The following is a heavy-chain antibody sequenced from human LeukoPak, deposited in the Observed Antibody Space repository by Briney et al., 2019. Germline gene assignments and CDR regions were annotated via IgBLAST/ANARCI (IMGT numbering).Heavy chain of an antibody. CDR2: SNYGGCGST. Sequence: SETLSLTCTVSGGSISSSSYYWGWTRQPPGKGLDSIGNSNYGGCGSTYYNPSLKSRVTISVDTSRSQFSLKLNSVTAADTAVYYCARHPPGYPNWFDPWGQGTLVSVSS. CDR3: ARHPPGYPNWFDP. CDR1: GGSISSSSYY. V-gene: IGHV4-39*01. J-gene: IGHJ5*02. D-gene: IGHD3-9*01.